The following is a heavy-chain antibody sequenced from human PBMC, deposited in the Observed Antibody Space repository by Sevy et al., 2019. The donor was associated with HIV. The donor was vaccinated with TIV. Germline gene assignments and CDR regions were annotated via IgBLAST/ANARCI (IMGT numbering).Heavy chain of an antibody. CDR1: GYSISNGYY. D-gene: IGHD5-12*01. CDR3: VRGGGSGIDY. J-gene: IGHJ4*02. V-gene: IGHV4-38-2*02. Sequence: SETLSLTCTVSGYSISNGYYWGWIRQTPGKGLEWIGNRFNSGNSYNNPSLKSRVTVSMDTSQNQFFLKLNSVTAADTAVYYCVRGGGSGIDYWGLRTLVTVSS. CDR2: RFNSGNS.